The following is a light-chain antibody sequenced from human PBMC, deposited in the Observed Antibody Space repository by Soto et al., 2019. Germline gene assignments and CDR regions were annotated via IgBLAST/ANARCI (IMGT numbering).Light chain of an antibody. CDR2: WAS. J-gene: IGKJ1*01. CDR3: QQYYSTPWT. Sequence: DIVMTQSPDSLAVSLGESATINCKSSQSVLYSSNNKNYLAWYQQKPGQLPKLLIYWASTRESGVPDRFSGSGSGTDFTLTISSLQTEDVAVYYCQQYYSTPWTFGQGTKVDIK. CDR1: QSVLYSSNNKNY. V-gene: IGKV4-1*01.